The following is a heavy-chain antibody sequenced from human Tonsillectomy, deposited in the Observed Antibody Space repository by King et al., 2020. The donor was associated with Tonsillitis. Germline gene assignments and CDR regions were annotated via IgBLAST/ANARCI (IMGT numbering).Heavy chain of an antibody. J-gene: IGHJ6*02. CDR3: ARASDYYGLDV. Sequence: QVQLQQSGPGLVKPSETLSLTCAVSGGSISNYYWWSWVRQPPGKGLEWIGEIYHSGSTNYNPSLQSRVTMSADKSKNQFSLKMSSVTAADTAVYYCARASDYYGLDVWGQGTTVTVSS. V-gene: IGHV4-4*02. CDR2: IYHSGST. CDR1: GGSISNYYW.